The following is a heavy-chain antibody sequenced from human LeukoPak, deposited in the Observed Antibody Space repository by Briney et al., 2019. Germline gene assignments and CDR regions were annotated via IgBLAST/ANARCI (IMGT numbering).Heavy chain of an antibody. CDR3: ARDSPDPYSSGFDP. J-gene: IGHJ5*02. V-gene: IGHV1-69*06. CDR1: GGTFSSYA. CDR2: IIPIFGTA. Sequence: SVKVSCKASGGTFSSYAISWVRQAPGQGLEWMGGIIPIFGTANYAQKFQGRVTITAGKSTSTAYMELSSLRSEDTAVYYCARDSPDPYSSGFDPWAREPWSPSPQ. D-gene: IGHD6-19*01.